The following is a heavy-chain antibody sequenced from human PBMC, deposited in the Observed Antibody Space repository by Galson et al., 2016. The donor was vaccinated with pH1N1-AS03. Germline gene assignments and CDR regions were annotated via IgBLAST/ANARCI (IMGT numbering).Heavy chain of an antibody. CDR3: ATRGV. V-gene: IGHV1-69*04. CDR1: GGSFSDFG. CDR2: IIPISGMT. Sequence: SVKVSCKASGGSFSDFGLNWVRQAPGQGLEWMGRIIPISGMTDYAKKFRDRVTIIAAKSTTTAYMEVSSLRAEDTALYYCATRGVWGQGTLVTVSS. J-gene: IGHJ4*02. D-gene: IGHD3-10*01.